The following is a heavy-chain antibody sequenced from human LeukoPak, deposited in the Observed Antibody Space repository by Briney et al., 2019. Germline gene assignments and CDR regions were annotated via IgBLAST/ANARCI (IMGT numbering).Heavy chain of an antibody. CDR2: ISGSGSGGST. J-gene: IGHJ4*02. CDR3: AKSGYHRFDY. Sequence: GGPLRLSCAASGFTFSSSAMSWVRQAPGKGLEWVSSISGSGSGGSTYYADSVKGRFTISRDNSKNTLYLQMNSLRAEDTAVYYCAKSGYHRFDYWGQGTLVTASS. V-gene: IGHV3-23*01. CDR1: GFTFSSSA. D-gene: IGHD5-12*01.